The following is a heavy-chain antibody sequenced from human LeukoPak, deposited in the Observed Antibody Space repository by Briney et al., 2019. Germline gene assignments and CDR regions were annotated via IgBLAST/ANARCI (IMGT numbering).Heavy chain of an antibody. Sequence: GASVKVSCKASGYTFTSYYMRWVRQAPGQGLEWMGIINPSGSRTTHAHRFQGRTTMTRDTPTSTVYMELSSLRFEDTAVYYCARDPYDSGGYYFDYWGQGTLVTVSS. CDR1: GYTFTSYY. D-gene: IGHD3-22*01. V-gene: IGHV1-46*01. CDR2: INPSGSRT. CDR3: ARDPYDSGGYYFDY. J-gene: IGHJ4*02.